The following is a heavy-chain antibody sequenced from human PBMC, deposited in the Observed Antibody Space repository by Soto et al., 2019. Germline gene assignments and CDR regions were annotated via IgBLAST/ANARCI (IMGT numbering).Heavy chain of an antibody. D-gene: IGHD2-8*01. Sequence: TSVKVSCKHSGYTLTDYYMHWVRQAPGQRLEWMGWINPNSGATSYAQRFQGRVTMTRDTSISTAYMELSRLTSDDTAVYYCAREGGDIVQMVYALPWYWGQGTLVTVS. CDR2: INPNSGAT. CDR1: GYTLTDYY. J-gene: IGHJ4*02. CDR3: AREGGDIVQMVYALPWY. V-gene: IGHV1-2*02.